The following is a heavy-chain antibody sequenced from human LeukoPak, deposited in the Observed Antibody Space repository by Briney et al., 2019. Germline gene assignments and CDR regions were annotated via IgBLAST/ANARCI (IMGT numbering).Heavy chain of an antibody. CDR2: IQHDGSHK. Sequence: SKSLRLSFAAPGFNLDTQPSDSVRQAPGRGLGRVQLIQHDGSHKFYSNSVRGQFTISRDNSKNTVYLQMNNLRPDDTAVYYCAREIFGSGSYPDFWGQGTLITVSS. CDR1: GFNLDTQP. D-gene: IGHD3-10*01. V-gene: IGHV3-33*01. J-gene: IGHJ4*02. CDR3: AREIFGSGSYPDF.